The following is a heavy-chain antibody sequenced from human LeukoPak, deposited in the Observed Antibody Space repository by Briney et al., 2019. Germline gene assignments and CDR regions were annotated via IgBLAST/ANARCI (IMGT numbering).Heavy chain of an antibody. D-gene: IGHD1-26*01. J-gene: IGHJ4*02. CDR3: ARGGELRDLDY. CDR1: GYSISSGYY. CDR2: VYHSGST. Sequence: SETLSLTCTVSGYSISSGYYWGWIRQPPGKGLEWTGSVYHSGSTYYNPSLKSRVTISVDTSKNQFSLKLSSVTAADTAVYYCARGGELRDLDYWGQGTLVTVSS. V-gene: IGHV4-38-2*02.